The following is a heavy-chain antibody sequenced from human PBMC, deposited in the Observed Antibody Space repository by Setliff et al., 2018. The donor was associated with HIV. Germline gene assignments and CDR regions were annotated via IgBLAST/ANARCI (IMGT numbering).Heavy chain of an antibody. Sequence: SETLSLTCTVSGGSVRRSTSYWGWIRQPPGKGLEWIGSIYYSGTTYSNPSLKSRVTISVDTSKNQFSLRLTSVTAADTAVHYCARRQMVVAAVDAFDIWGQGTMVTVSS. V-gene: IGHV4-39*01. CDR1: GGSVRRSTSY. J-gene: IGHJ3*02. CDR2: IYYSGTT. CDR3: ARRQMVVAAVDAFDI. D-gene: IGHD2-15*01.